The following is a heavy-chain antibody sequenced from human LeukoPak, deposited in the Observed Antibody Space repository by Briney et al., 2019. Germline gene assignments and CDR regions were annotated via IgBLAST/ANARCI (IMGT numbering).Heavy chain of an antibody. Sequence: ASVKVSCKASGYTFTSYDINWMRQATGQGLEWMGWMNPNSGNTGYAQKFQGRVTMTRNTSISTAYMELSSLRSEDTAVYYCARGARHCSGGSCRYGLDYWGQGTLVTVSS. D-gene: IGHD2-15*01. CDR1: GYTFTSYD. CDR3: ARGARHCSGGSCRYGLDY. J-gene: IGHJ4*02. V-gene: IGHV1-8*01. CDR2: MNPNSGNT.